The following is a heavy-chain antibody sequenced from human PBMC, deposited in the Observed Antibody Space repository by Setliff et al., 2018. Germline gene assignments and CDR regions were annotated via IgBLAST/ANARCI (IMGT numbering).Heavy chain of an antibody. Sequence: ASVKVSCKASGYTFTSYGFSWVRQAPGQGLEWMGLINPSGGGTIYARKFQGRVTMARETSTSTVYMELSGLRSEDTAVYYCARVYLAGSGWDKANALDIWGQGTMVTVSS. J-gene: IGHJ3*02. CDR2: INPSGGGT. V-gene: IGHV1-46*03. CDR1: GYTFTSYG. CDR3: ARVYLAGSGWDKANALDI. D-gene: IGHD6-19*01.